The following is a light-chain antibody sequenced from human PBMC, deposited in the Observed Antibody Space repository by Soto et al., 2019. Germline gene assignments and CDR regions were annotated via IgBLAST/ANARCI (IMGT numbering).Light chain of an antibody. Sequence: DVQMTQSPSSLSASVGDRVTITCRASQSVSNWLAWYQQKPGKAPKSLIYATSTLQGGVPLRFSGTGSGTDFTLTINGLQTEDFATYYCQQYNNFPPTFGGGTKVEIK. J-gene: IGKJ4*01. CDR3: QQYNNFPPT. CDR2: ATS. CDR1: QSVSNW. V-gene: IGKV1D-16*01.